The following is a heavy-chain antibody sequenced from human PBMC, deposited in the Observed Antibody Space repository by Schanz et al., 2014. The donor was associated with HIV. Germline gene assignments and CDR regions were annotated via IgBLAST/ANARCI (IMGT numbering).Heavy chain of an antibody. D-gene: IGHD2-21*02. CDR2: ISWNSGNI. CDR3: AKAAVTDYLDY. J-gene: IGHJ4*02. Sequence: VQLVESGGGVVQPGRSLRLSCAASGFTLEDFAMHWVRQAPGKGLEWVSSISWNSGNIGYADSVKGRFTISRANSKNTLYLQMNSLRAEDTAVYYCAKAAVTDYLDYWGQGTLVTVSS. V-gene: IGHV3-9*01. CDR1: GFTLEDFA.